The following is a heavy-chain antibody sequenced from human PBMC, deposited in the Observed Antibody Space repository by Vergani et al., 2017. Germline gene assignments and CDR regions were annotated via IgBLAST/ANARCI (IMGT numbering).Heavy chain of an antibody. CDR3: AREVPGIAVAGINYFDY. Sequence: QVQLVQSGAEVKKPGASVKVSCKASGYTLTEVSMHWVRQAPGQGLEWMGWINPNSGGTNYAQKFQGRVTMTRDTSISTAYMELSRLRSDDTAVYYCAREVPGIAVAGINYFDYWGQGTLVTVSS. CDR2: INPNSGGT. V-gene: IGHV1-2*02. J-gene: IGHJ4*02. CDR1: GYTLTEVS. D-gene: IGHD6-19*01.